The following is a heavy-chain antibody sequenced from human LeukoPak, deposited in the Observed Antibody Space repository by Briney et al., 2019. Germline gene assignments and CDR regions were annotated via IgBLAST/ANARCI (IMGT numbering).Heavy chain of an antibody. J-gene: IGHJ5*02. D-gene: IGHD3-22*01. V-gene: IGHV3-30*04. CDR1: GFTFSNYV. CDR2: ISYEGNKE. CDR3: AREYFVGDSRGAPWFDP. Sequence: GGSLRLSCAGSGFTFSNYVMYWVRQAPGKGLEWVAVISYEGNKEDYAESVKGRFTISRDISKSTLFLQVNSLRVEDTAVYSCAREYFVGDSRGAPWFDPRGQGTLVTVSS.